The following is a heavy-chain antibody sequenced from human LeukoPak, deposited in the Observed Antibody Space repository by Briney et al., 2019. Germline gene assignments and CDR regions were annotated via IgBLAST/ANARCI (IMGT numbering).Heavy chain of an antibody. CDR3: AREPGVATAMDYYYIMEV. CDR1: GFTFSSYA. CDR2: ICGNGGRT. J-gene: IGHJ6*03. D-gene: IGHD5-18*01. V-gene: IGHV3-64*01. Sequence: PGGSLRLSCAASGFTFSSYAMHCVRPAPGKGLEYVSAICGNGGRTYYANSVKNRFTISRDNSKNTLYLQMCSLRADDMAVYYCAREPGVATAMDYYYIMEVWGKGNTVTVSS.